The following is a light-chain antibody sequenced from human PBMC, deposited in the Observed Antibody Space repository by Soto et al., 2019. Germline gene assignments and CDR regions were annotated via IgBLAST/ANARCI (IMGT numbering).Light chain of an antibody. J-gene: IGLJ2*01. Sequence: QSVLTQPASVSGSPGQSITLSCTRTSSGVENYNLVSWYQHHPGKAPKLMIYEGSQRPSGVSDRLSGSQSGNTASLTISGLQAEDEADYYCSSYAGAVVFGGGTKLTVL. CDR1: SSGVENYNL. CDR3: SSYAGAVV. CDR2: EGS. V-gene: IGLV2-23*01.